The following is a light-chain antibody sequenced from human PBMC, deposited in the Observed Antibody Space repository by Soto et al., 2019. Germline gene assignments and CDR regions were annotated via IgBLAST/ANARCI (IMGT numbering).Light chain of an antibody. Sequence: ALTQPPCASGSPGQSVTISCTGTSSDVGGYNYVSWYQQHPGKVPKLMIYEVTKRPSGVPDRFSGSKSGNTASLTVSGLQTEDEADYYCSSYAGTAYVFGTGTKVTVL. CDR1: SSDVGGYNY. V-gene: IGLV2-8*01. CDR3: SSYAGTAYV. J-gene: IGLJ1*01. CDR2: EVT.